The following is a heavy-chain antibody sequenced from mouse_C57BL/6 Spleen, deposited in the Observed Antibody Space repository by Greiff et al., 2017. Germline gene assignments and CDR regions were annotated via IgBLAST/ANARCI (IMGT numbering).Heavy chain of an antibody. Sequence: VQLQQSGAELARPGASVKMSCKASGYTFTNYTMHWVKQRPGQGLEWIGYINPSSGYTKYNQKFKDKATLTADKSSSTAYMQLSSLTSEDSAVYYCARRNYGSSYGYVDVWGTGTTVTVSS. V-gene: IGHV1-4*01. CDR3: ARRNYGSSYGYVDV. J-gene: IGHJ1*03. D-gene: IGHD1-1*01. CDR1: GYTFTNYT. CDR2: INPSSGYT.